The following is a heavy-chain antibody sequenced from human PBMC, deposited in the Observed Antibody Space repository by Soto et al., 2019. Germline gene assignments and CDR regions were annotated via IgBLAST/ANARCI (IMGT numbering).Heavy chain of an antibody. Sequence: QVQLVQSGAEVKKPGSSVKVSCKASGGTFSSYAISWVRQAPGQGLEWMGGIIPSVGTANYAQKFHGRVTITADESTSTAYMELSSLRFEDTAVYYCARVNYDNVWGSYRLLDYWCQGTLVTVSS. CDR3: ARVNYDNVWGSYRLLDY. D-gene: IGHD3-16*02. V-gene: IGHV1-69*01. J-gene: IGHJ4*02. CDR1: GGTFSSYA. CDR2: IIPSVGTA.